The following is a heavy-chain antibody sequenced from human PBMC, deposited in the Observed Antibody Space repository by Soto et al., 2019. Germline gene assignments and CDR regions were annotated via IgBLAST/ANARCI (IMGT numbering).Heavy chain of an antibody. J-gene: IGHJ5*02. CDR1: GYIFSNYL. V-gene: IGHV1-18*01. CDR2: ISARNRNT. Sequence: ASVKVSCKASGYIFSNYLLHWVRQAPGQGLEWMGWISARNRNTNYAQELQGRVTMTTDTSTSTAYMELRSLRSDDTAVYYSARDWNYDILPGYYHWGQGTLVTVSS. D-gene: IGHD3-9*01. CDR3: ARDWNYDILPGYYH.